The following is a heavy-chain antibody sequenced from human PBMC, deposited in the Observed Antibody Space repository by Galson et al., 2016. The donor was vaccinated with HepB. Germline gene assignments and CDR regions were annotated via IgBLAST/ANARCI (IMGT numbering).Heavy chain of an antibody. D-gene: IGHD6-19*01. CDR1: GFTFSDFW. CDR2: INSEGSST. J-gene: IGHJ4*02. Sequence: SLRLSCAASGFTFSDFWMHWVRQVPGKGLVWVSRINSEGSSTKSADSVKGRFTISRDNANNTLYLQMNSLRAEDTAVYYCVRDRASSGWYIFGSWGQGTLVTVAS. V-gene: IGHV3-74*03. CDR3: VRDRASSGWYIFGS.